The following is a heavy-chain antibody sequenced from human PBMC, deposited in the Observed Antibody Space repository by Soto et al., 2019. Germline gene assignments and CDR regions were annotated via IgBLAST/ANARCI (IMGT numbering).Heavy chain of an antibody. J-gene: IGHJ6*02. Sequence: QGQLVESGGGVVQPGRSLRLSCSASGFTFSYHALNWVRQAPGKGLEWVAVISYDGDNKYIAESVKGRFTISRDNSKNTVSLQMNSLRTEDTAMYFCARGTTTSAFSAMEVWGHGTTVTVSS. D-gene: IGHD1-1*01. V-gene: IGHV3-30-3*01. CDR2: ISYDGDNK. CDR3: ARGTTTSAFSAMEV. CDR1: GFTFSYHA.